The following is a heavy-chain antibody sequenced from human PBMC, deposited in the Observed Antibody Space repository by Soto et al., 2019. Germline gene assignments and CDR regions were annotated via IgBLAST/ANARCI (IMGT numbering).Heavy chain of an antibody. D-gene: IGHD6-6*01. J-gene: IGHJ3*02. Sequence: SETLSRTCHVSGGSISSFYWNWIRQTAGKGLEWIGRIYASGRTNYNPSLESRVSMSVDTSKHQFSLKVNSVTAADTAVYYCARSPSTSTIGTVDIWGQGTMVTVSS. V-gene: IGHV4-4*07. CDR3: ARSPSTSTIGTVDI. CDR1: GGSISSFY. CDR2: IYASGRT.